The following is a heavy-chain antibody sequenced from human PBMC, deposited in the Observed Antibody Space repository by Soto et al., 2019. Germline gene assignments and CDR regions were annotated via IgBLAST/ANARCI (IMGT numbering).Heavy chain of an antibody. CDR3: ARVAGFWSGYFTPPLGCMDV. V-gene: IGHV1-8*01. CDR2: MNPNSGNT. CDR1: GYTFTSYD. D-gene: IGHD3-3*01. J-gene: IGHJ6*02. Sequence: ASVKVSCKASGYTFTSYDINWARQATGQGLEWMGWMNPNSGNTGYAQKFQGRVTMTRNTSISTAYMELSSLRSEDTAVYYCARVAGFWSGYFTPPLGCMDVWGQGTTVTVSS.